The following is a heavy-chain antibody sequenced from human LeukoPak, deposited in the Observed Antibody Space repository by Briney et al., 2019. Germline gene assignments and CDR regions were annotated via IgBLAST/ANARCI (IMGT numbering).Heavy chain of an antibody. CDR3: ARETPRRGETRDGYR. Sequence: RESLRLSCAASGFIFKKYWMNWVRQVPGKGLECLANIKEDGSETYYADSVKGRFTISRDNPKNLLFLQINSLRVEDTAVYYCARETPRRGETRDGYRWGQGTVVTVSS. J-gene: IGHJ4*02. D-gene: IGHD5-24*01. V-gene: IGHV3-7*01. CDR2: IKEDGSET. CDR1: GFIFKKYW.